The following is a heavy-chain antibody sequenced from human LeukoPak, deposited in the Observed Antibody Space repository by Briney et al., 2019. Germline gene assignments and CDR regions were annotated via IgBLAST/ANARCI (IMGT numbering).Heavy chain of an antibody. V-gene: IGHV4-4*02. CDR1: GGSISSSNW. CDR2: IYHSGST. D-gene: IGHD3-3*02. CDR3: ARGGKPFLEWLPYYYYGMDV. Sequence: SETLSLTCAVSGGSISSSNWWSWVRQPPGKGLEWIGEIYHSGSTNYNPSLKSRVTISVDTSKNQFSLKLSSVTAADTAVYYCARGGKPFLEWLPYYYYGMDVWGQGTTVTVSS. J-gene: IGHJ6*02.